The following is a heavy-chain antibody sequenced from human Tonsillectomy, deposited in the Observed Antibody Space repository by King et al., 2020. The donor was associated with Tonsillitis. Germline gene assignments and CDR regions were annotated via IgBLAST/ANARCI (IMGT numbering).Heavy chain of an antibody. Sequence: VQLVESGGGLIQPGGSLRISCAASGLTVSSDFMSWVRQAPGKGLEWVSVIYSGGITYYAGSVEGRFTISRDNSKNTLYLQMNGLRGEDTANYYCARTRGCYYDSSGPPLGYFDLWGRGTLVTVSS. V-gene: IGHV3-53*01. CDR3: ARTRGCYYDSSGPPLGYFDL. CDR2: IYSGGIT. D-gene: IGHD3-22*01. CDR1: GLTVSSDF. J-gene: IGHJ2*01.